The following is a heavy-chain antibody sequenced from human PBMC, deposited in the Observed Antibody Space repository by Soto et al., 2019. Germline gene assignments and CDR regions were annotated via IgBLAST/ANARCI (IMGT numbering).Heavy chain of an antibody. CDR2: IFSNDEK. J-gene: IGHJ4*02. CDR1: GFSLSNSRMG. Sequence: QVTLKESGPGLVKPTETLTLTCTVSGFSLSNSRMGVGWIRQPPGKALEWLADIFSNDEKFYSTSLKSRLTVSKGTSESQVVLTMTNMDPVDTATYYCARAILRLAYCGSTRCYELDYWGQGALVTVSS. CDR3: ARAILRLAYCGSTRCYELDY. V-gene: IGHV2-26*01. D-gene: IGHD2-2*01.